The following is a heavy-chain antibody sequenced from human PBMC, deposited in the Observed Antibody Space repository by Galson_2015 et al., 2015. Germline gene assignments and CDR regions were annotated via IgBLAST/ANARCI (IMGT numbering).Heavy chain of an antibody. CDR1: GGTFSSYA. V-gene: IGHV1-69*01. J-gene: IGHJ2*01. D-gene: IGHD3-10*01. CDR2: IIPIFGTA. Sequence: SCKASGGTFSSYAISWVRQAPGQGLEWMGGIIPIFGTANYAQKFQGRITITADESTRTAYMELSSLRYEDTAVYYCARAPVYGCGYFDLWGRGTLVTVSS. CDR3: ARAPVYGCGYFDL.